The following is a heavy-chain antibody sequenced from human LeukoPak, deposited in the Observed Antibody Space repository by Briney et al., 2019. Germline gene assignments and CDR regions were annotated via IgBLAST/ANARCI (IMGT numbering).Heavy chain of an antibody. Sequence: GGSLRLSCAASGFTVSSNYMSWVRQAPGKGLEWVSVIYSGGSTYYADSVKGRFTISRDNSENTLYLRMNSLRAEDTAVYYCARWARQYYYDSSGYSLDYWGQGTLVTVSS. D-gene: IGHD3-22*01. CDR2: IYSGGST. CDR1: GFTVSSNY. V-gene: IGHV3-66*01. CDR3: ARWARQYYYDSSGYSLDY. J-gene: IGHJ4*02.